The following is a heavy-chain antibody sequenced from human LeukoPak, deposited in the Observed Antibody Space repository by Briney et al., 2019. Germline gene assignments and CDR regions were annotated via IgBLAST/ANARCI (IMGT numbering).Heavy chain of an antibody. CDR3: ARAGPIYYYHYMDV. D-gene: IGHD2-21*01. CDR1: GGSISRSTYY. CDR2: MYYSGNT. J-gene: IGHJ6*03. V-gene: IGHV4-39*01. Sequence: SETLSLTCTVSGGSISRSTYYWGWIRQPPGKGLEWIGSMYYSGNTYYNPSLKSRVTISVDTSKNQFSLKLSSVTAADTAVYYCARAGPIYYYHYMDVWGKGTTVTISS.